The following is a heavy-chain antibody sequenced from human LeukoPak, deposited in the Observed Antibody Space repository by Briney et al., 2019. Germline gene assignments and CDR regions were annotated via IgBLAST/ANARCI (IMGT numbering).Heavy chain of an antibody. J-gene: IGHJ3*02. D-gene: IGHD6-19*01. CDR2: INHSGST. V-gene: IGHV4-34*01. Sequence: SETLSLTCAVSGGSFSGYYWSWLSQPPGKGLEWIGEINHSGSTKYNPSIKSRVTISVDTSKNQFSLKLSSVTAADTAVYYCARVRQWLVQSDAFDIWGQGTMVTVSS. CDR3: ARVRQWLVQSDAFDI. CDR1: GGSFSGYY.